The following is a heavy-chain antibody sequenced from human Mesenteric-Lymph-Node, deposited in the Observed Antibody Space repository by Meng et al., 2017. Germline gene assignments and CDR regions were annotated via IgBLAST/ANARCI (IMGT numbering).Heavy chain of an antibody. CDR3: AKGTPGRRYAEN. J-gene: IGHJ4*02. CDR2: ISGYNGNT. CDR1: GYPFTHHG. Sequence: HVRLGPAGAKVQNPGASCKASCKPSGYPFTHHGITWVRQAPGQGLEWMGWISGYNGNTHYAQKLQGRVTMTTDRPTATAYMELRNLRSDDTGVYYCAKGTPGRRYAENWGQGTLVTVSS. D-gene: IGHD3-10*01. V-gene: IGHV1-18*04.